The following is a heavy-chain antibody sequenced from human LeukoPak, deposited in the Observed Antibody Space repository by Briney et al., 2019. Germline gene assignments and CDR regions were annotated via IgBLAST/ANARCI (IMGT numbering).Heavy chain of an antibody. CDR3: ARVSQQWRDSFDI. D-gene: IGHD6-19*01. V-gene: IGHV3-11*01. Sequence: GGSLRLSCAASGFPFSAYSMTWIRQAPGKGLEWVSSISSSGIIKYYADSVKGRFTISRNNVKPSLFLEMSSLRAEDTAVYFCARVSQQWRDSFDIWGQGTMVTVSS. CDR2: ISSSGIIK. CDR1: GFPFSAYS. J-gene: IGHJ3*02.